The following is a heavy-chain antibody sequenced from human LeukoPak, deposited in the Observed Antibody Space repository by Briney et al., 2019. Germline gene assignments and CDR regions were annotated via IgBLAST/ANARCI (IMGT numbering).Heavy chain of an antibody. CDR1: GGSISSYY. CDR3: ARSWLPKAPAIDY. J-gene: IGHJ4*02. CDR2: INHSGST. D-gene: IGHD3-22*01. V-gene: IGHV4-34*01. Sequence: SETLSLTCTVSGGSISSYYWSWIRQPPGKGLEWIGEINHSGSTNYNPSLKSRVTISVDTSKNQFSLKLSSVTAADTAVYYCARSWLPKAPAIDYWGQGTLVTVSS.